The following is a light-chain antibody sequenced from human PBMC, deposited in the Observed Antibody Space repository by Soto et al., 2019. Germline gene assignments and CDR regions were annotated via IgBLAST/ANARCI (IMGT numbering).Light chain of an antibody. CDR1: SSTIGSNY. J-gene: IGLJ1*01. Sequence: QSVLSQPPSASGTPGPTGTISCSGSSSTIGSNYVFWYQQLPGTAPKLLIYKNTQRPSGVPDRFSGSKSGTSASLAISGLRSEDEADYYCAAWDDRLGGRVFGTGTKLTVL. V-gene: IGLV1-47*01. CDR2: KNT. CDR3: AAWDDRLGGRV.